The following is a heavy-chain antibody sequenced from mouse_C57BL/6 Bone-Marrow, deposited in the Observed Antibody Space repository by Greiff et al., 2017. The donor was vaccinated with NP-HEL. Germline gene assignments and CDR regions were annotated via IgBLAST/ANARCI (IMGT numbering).Heavy chain of an antibody. CDR3: ARQGDYGAWFAY. CDR2: ISNGGGST. Sequence: EVKVVESGGGLVQPGGSLKLSCAASGFTFSDYYMYWVRQTPEKRLEWVAYISNGGGSTYYPDTVKGRFTISRDNAKNTLYLQMSRLKSEDTAMYYCARQGDYGAWFAYWGQGTLVTVSA. J-gene: IGHJ3*01. CDR1: GFTFSDYY. V-gene: IGHV5-12*01. D-gene: IGHD2-4*01.